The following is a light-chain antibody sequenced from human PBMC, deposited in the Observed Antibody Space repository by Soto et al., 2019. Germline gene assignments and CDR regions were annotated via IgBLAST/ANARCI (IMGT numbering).Light chain of an antibody. V-gene: IGLV2-14*03. J-gene: IGLJ1*01. Sequence: QSVLAQPASVSGSPGQSITISCTVTSSDIGHYDYVSWYQQHPGKAPKLMIYHVTYRPSGVSNRCSGSKSGNSASLTISGLQADDEADYYCCSLTTSHSYVFGSGTKVTLL. CDR1: SSDIGHYDY. CDR2: HVT. CDR3: CSLTTSHSYV.